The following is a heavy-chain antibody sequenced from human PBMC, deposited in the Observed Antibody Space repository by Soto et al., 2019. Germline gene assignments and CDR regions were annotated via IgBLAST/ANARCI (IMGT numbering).Heavy chain of an antibody. CDR3: ARGYFWAPFYFDY. CDR1: GGSFSGYY. Sequence: SETLSLTCAGYGGSFSGYYWSWIRPPPGKGLEWIGEINHSGSTNYNPSLKSRVTISVDTSKNQFSLKLSSVTAADMAVYYCARGYFWAPFYFDYWGQGTLVTVSS. J-gene: IGHJ4*02. V-gene: IGHV4-34*01. CDR2: INHSGST. D-gene: IGHD3-3*01.